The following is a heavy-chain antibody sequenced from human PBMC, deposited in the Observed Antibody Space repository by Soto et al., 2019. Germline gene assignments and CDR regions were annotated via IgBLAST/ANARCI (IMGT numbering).Heavy chain of an antibody. CDR2: IIPIFGTA. CDR1: GCTFSSYA. V-gene: IGHV1-69*13. CDR3: ARDFWSGRGDYYYGMDV. J-gene: IGHJ6*02. D-gene: IGHD3-3*01. Sequence: SVKVSCKASGCTFSSYAISWVRQAPGQGLEWMGGIIPIFGTANYAQKFQGRDTITADESTSTAYMELSSLRSEDTAVYYCARDFWSGRGDYYYGMDVWGQGTTVTVSS.